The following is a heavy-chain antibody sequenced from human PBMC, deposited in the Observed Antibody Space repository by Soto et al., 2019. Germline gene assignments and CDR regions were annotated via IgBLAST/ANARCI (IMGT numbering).Heavy chain of an antibody. CDR3: TRPPPEEPNCSGGSCYDYYYYGMDV. J-gene: IGHJ6*02. CDR2: IRSKANSYAT. CDR1: GFTFSGSA. Sequence: EVQLVESGGGLVQPGGSLKLSCAASGFTFSGSAMHWVRQASGKGLEWVGRIRSKANSYATAYAASVKGRFTISRDDSKNTAYLQMNSLKTEDTAVYYCTRPPPEEPNCSGGSCYDYYYYGMDVWGQGTTVTVSS. D-gene: IGHD2-15*01. V-gene: IGHV3-73*02.